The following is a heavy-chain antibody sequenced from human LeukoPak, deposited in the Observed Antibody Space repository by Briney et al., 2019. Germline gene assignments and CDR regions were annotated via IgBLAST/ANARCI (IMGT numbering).Heavy chain of an antibody. Sequence: VGTLRLSCAASGFSFSSYGMSWVRQAPGKRLEWVSVIYAGGSTYYADSVKGRFTISRDNSKSTLYLQMISLRADDTAVYYCATPYSMNALDIWGEGTMVTVSS. J-gene: IGHJ3*02. D-gene: IGHD2/OR15-2a*01. CDR1: GFSFSSYG. CDR2: IYAGGST. V-gene: IGHV3-66*01. CDR3: ATPYSMNALDI.